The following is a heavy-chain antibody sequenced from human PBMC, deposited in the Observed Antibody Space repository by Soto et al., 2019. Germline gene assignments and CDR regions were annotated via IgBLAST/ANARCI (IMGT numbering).Heavy chain of an antibody. CDR3: ARVELSDYYDSSGYYHAFDI. CDR2: IIPIFGTA. J-gene: IGHJ3*02. Sequence: GASVKVSCKASGGTFSSYSISWVLQAPGQGLEWMGGIIPIFGTANYAQKFQGRVTITADKSTSTAYMELSSLRSEDTAVYYCARVELSDYYDSSGYYHAFDIWGQGTMVT. CDR1: GGTFSSYS. V-gene: IGHV1-69*06. D-gene: IGHD3-22*01.